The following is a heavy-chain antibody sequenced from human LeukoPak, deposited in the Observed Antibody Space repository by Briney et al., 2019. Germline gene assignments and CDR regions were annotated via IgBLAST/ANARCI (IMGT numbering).Heavy chain of an antibody. V-gene: IGHV3-23*01. CDR1: GFTFSSYA. Sequence: GGSLRLSCAASGFTFSSYAMSWVRQAPGKGLEWVSAISGSGGSTYYADSVKGRFTISRDNSKNTLYLQMNSLRAEDTAVYYCARHNYDYVWGSYHPWGQGTLVTVSS. J-gene: IGHJ5*02. D-gene: IGHD3-16*02. CDR2: ISGSGGST. CDR3: ARHNYDYVWGSYHP.